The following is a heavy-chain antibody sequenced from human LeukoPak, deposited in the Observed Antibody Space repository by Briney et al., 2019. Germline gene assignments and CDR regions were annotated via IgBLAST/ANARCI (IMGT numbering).Heavy chain of an antibody. CDR3: ARHGRYYDILTGYYYWFDP. CDR2: IYYSGST. CDR1: GGSISSSSYY. V-gene: IGHV4-39*01. Sequence: SETLSLTCTVSGGSISSSSYYWGWIRQPPGKGLEWIGSIYYSGSTSYNPSLKSRVTISVDASKNQFSLKLSSVTAADTAVYYCARHGRYYDILTGYYYWFDPWGQGALVTVSS. J-gene: IGHJ5*02. D-gene: IGHD3-9*01.